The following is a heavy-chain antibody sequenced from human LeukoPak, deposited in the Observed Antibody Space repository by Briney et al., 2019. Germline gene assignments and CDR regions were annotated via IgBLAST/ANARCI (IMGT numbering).Heavy chain of an antibody. CDR3: ARTSLRDFTFDY. J-gene: IGHJ4*02. D-gene: IGHD3-3*01. V-gene: IGHV4-59*01. CDR2: IYYSGNT. CDR1: GVSISGYY. Sequence: PSETLSLTCTVSGVSISGYYWSWIRQPPGKGLDWIGYIYYSGNTNYNSSLKSRVTISVDTSRNQFSLRLTSVTAADTAVYYCARTSLRDFTFDYWGQGTLVTVSS.